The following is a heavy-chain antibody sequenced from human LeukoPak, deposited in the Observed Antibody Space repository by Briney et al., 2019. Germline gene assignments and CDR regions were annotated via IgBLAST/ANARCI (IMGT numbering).Heavy chain of an antibody. Sequence: GGSLRLSCAASGFTFSSYAMSWVRQAPGKGLEWVSAISGSGGSTYYADSVKGRFTISRDNSKNTLYLQVNSLRAEDTAVYYCASNPTSYDSSGSLGYWGQGTLVTVSS. CDR2: ISGSGGST. CDR1: GFTFSSYA. J-gene: IGHJ4*02. CDR3: ASNPTSYDSSGSLGY. D-gene: IGHD3-22*01. V-gene: IGHV3-23*01.